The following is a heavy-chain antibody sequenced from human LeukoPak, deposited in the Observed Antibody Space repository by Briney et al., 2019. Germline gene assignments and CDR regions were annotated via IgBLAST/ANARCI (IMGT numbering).Heavy chain of an antibody. J-gene: IGHJ6*02. CDR2: INHSGST. Sequence: SGTLSLTCAVYGGSFSGYYWSWIRQPPGKGLEWIGEINHSGSTNYNPSLKSRVTISVDTSKNQFSLKLSSVTAADTAVYYCARVVPAALYGMDVWGQGTTVTVSS. D-gene: IGHD2-2*01. CDR3: ARVVPAALYGMDV. CDR1: GGSFSGYY. V-gene: IGHV4-34*01.